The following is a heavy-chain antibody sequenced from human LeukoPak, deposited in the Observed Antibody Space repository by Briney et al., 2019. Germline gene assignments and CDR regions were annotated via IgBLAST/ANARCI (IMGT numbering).Heavy chain of an antibody. J-gene: IGHJ4*02. V-gene: IGHV4-59*01. Sequence: PSETLSLTCTVSGGSISSYYWSWIRQPPGKGLEWIGYIYYRGSTNYNPSLKSRVTISVDTSKNQFSLKLSSVTAADTAVYYCARGSGSSTSFFYWGQGTLVTVSS. CDR3: ARGSGSSTSFFY. D-gene: IGHD2-2*01. CDR2: IYYRGST. CDR1: GGSISSYY.